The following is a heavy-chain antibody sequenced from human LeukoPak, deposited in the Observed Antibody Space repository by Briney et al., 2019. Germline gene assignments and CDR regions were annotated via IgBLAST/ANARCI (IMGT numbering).Heavy chain of an antibody. CDR3: ARERGLWLGEARDAFDI. J-gene: IGHJ3*02. CDR1: GDSINNNVYY. D-gene: IGHD3-10*01. Sequence: ETPSLTCTVSGDSINNNVYYWGWIRQPPGKGLEWIAIISYSGTTYYNPSLKPRATIPIDTSKNKSALKVTSVTAPDTARYYCARERGLWLGEARDAFDIWGQGTMVTVFS. CDR2: ISYSGTT. V-gene: IGHV4-39*06.